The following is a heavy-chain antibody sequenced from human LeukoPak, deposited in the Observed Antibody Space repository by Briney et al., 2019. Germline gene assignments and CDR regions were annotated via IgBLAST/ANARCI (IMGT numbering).Heavy chain of an antibody. J-gene: IGHJ6*02. CDR1: GFTVSNHA. CDR3: AKGPQYCSSTSCSYYFYYGMDV. Sequence: GGSLRLPCAASGFTVSNHATSWVRQAPGKALEWVSGIGGSGDSTYYAAPVKGRLTISRDNSKNPLYLQMHNLRAEDTAVYYCAKGPQYCSSTSCSYYFYYGMDVCGQGTTVTVSS. V-gene: IGHV3-23*01. D-gene: IGHD2-2*01. CDR2: IGGSGDST.